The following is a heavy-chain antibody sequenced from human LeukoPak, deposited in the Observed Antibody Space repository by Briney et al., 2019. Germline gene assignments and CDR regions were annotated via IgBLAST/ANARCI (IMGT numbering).Heavy chain of an antibody. Sequence: ESGPALVKPTQTLTLTCTFSGFSLSTSGVGVGWIRQPPGKALEWLALIYWNDDKRYSPSLKSRLTITKDTSKNQVVLTMTNMDPVNTAKYYCAQGNDVFWGGYYQSWTYLDYGAQEPLVTVPS. CDR1: GFSLSTSGVG. CDR2: IYWNDDK. V-gene: IGHV2-5*01. CDR3: AQGNDVFWGGYYQSWTYLDY. D-gene: IGHD3-3*01. J-gene: IGHJ4*02.